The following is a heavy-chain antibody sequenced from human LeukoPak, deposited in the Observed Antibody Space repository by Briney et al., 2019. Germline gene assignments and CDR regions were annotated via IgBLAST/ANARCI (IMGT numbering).Heavy chain of an antibody. CDR3: ARDSVSRYGEYYFDY. V-gene: IGHV3-74*01. CDR2: INSDGSNT. D-gene: IGHD1-26*01. CDR1: GFTFSNYW. Sequence: GGSLRLSCAASGFTFSNYWMHWVRQAPGKGLVWVSRINSDGSNTNYADSVKGRFTISRDNAKDSLYLQMSSLRAEDTAVYYCARDSVSRYGEYYFDYWGQGTLVTVSS. J-gene: IGHJ4*02.